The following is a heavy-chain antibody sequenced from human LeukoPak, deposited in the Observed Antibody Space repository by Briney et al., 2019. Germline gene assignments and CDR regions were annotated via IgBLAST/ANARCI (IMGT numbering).Heavy chain of an antibody. CDR2: IYSGGTT. J-gene: IGHJ4*02. V-gene: IGHV3-53*01. Sequence: GSLRLSCAASGFTVSSNYMSWVRQAPGKGLEWVSVIYSGGTTNYADSVKGRFTISRDNSKNTLYLQMNILRAEDTAVYYCARALFYYDSSGYIDYWGQGTLVTVSS. CDR1: GFTVSSNY. CDR3: ARALFYYDSSGYIDY. D-gene: IGHD3-22*01.